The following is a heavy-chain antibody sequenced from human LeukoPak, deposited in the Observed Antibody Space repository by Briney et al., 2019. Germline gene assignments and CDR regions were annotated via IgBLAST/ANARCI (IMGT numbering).Heavy chain of an antibody. CDR1: GYTFTSYG. D-gene: IGHD2-2*01. CDR2: ISAYNGNT. J-gene: IGHJ6*02. CDR3: ARVGLGYCSSTSCYRYYGMDV. V-gene: IGHV1-18*01. Sequence: GASVKVSCKASGYTFTSYGISWVRQAPGQGLEWMGWISAYNGNTTYAQKLQGRVTMTTDTSTSTAYMELRSLRSDDTAVYYCARVGLGYCSSTSCYRYYGMDVWGQGTTVTVSS.